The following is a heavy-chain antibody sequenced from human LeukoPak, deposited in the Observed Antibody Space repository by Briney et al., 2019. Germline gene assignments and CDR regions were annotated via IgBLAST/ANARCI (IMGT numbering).Heavy chain of an antibody. CDR1: GGSISSYY. V-gene: IGHV4-59*08. CDR2: IYYSGST. CDR3: GRHKYYGSGSSTEFDY. J-gene: IGHJ4*02. Sequence: SETLSLTCTVSGGSISSYYWSWIRQPPGKGLEWIGYIYYSGSTNYNPSLKSRVTISVDTSKNQFSLKLSSVTAADTAVYYCGRHKYYGSGSSTEFDYWGQGTLITVSS. D-gene: IGHD3-10*01.